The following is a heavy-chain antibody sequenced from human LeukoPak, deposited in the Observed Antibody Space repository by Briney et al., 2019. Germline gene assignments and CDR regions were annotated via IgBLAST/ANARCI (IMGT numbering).Heavy chain of an antibody. Sequence: GASVKVSCKASGYTFTGYYMHWVRQAPGQGLEWMGWINPNSGGTNYAQKFQGRVTMTRDTSISTAYMELSRLRSDDTAVYYCARFSTNGGSLFFDYWGQGTLVTVSS. CDR1: GYTFTGYY. D-gene: IGHD2-8*01. CDR3: ARFSTNGGSLFFDY. J-gene: IGHJ4*02. V-gene: IGHV1-2*02. CDR2: INPNSGGT.